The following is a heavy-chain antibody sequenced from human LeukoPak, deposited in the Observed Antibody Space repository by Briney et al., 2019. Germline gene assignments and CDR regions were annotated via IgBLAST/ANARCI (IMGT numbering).Heavy chain of an antibody. V-gene: IGHV3-30*02. CDR1: GFTFSNYP. CDR3: AKDRYSTSSTFTINPFDY. J-gene: IGHJ4*02. Sequence: QTGGSLRLSCAASGFTFSNYPMGWVRQAPGKGLEWVAFIRFDGRDKFYADSVKGRFTISRDNSKSTLDLQMNSLRLEDTAVYYCAKDRYSTSSTFTINPFDYWGQGILVTVSS. D-gene: IGHD2-2*01. CDR2: IRFDGRDK.